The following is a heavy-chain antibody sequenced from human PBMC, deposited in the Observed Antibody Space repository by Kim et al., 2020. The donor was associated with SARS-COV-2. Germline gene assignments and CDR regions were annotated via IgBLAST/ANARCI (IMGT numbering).Heavy chain of an antibody. CDR3: ARGERPSAVPFGN. D-gene: IGHD3-16*01. V-gene: IGHV4-59*09. J-gene: IGHJ4*02. Sequence: YNPSLKSRVTISVDTSKNQFSLKLSSVTAADTAVYYCARGERPSAVPFGNWGQGTLVTVSS.